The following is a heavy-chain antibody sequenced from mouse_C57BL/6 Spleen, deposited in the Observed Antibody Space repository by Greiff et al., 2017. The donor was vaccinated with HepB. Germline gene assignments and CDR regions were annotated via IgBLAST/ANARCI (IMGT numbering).Heavy chain of an antibody. J-gene: IGHJ3*01. CDR3: ARLGRGGPWFAY. Sequence: VQLQQPGAELVKPGASVKLSCKASGYTFTSYWMHWVKQRPGQGLEWIGMIHPNSGSTNYNEKFKSKATLTVDKSSSTAYMQLSSLTSEDSAVYYCARLGRGGPWFAYWGQGTLVTVSA. V-gene: IGHV1-64*01. CDR2: IHPNSGST. CDR1: GYTFTSYW.